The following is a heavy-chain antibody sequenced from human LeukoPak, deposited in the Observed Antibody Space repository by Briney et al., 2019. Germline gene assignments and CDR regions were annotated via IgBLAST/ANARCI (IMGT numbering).Heavy chain of an antibody. CDR1: GGSFSGYY. V-gene: IGHV4-34*01. CDR2: INHSGST. J-gene: IGHJ5*02. D-gene: IGHD3-3*01. CDR3: ASTFGVVNWFDP. Sequence: SETLSLTCAVYGGSFSGYYWSWIRQPPGKGLEWIGEINHSGSTNYNPSLKSRVTISVDTSKNQFSLKLSSVTAADTAVYYCASTFGVVNWFDPWGQGTLVTVSS.